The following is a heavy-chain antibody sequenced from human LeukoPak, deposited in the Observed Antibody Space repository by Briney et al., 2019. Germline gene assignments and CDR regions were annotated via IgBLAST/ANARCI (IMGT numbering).Heavy chain of an antibody. Sequence: PSETLSLTCAVSVGSISSGNWWTWFRQSPGKRLEWMGEIYHNGTHNYNPSLKSRVTISADTLKNHFSLKLTSVTAADTAVYYCATAPILRGEGGEHYKYGMDVWGQGTTVIVSS. V-gene: IGHV4-4*02. J-gene: IGHJ6*02. CDR3: ATAPILRGEGGEHYKYGMDV. CDR2: IYHNGTH. D-gene: IGHD2-2*02. CDR1: VGSISSGNW.